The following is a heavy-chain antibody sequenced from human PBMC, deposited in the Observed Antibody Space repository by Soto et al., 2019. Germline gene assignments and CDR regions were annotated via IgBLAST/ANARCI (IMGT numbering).Heavy chain of an antibody. J-gene: IGHJ4*02. V-gene: IGHV3-74*01. CDR2: MTSDGSTT. Sequence: PGGSLRLSCAASGFTFGDYWMHWVRQAPGKGLEWVSRMTSDGSTTDYADSVKGRFTVSRDNAKNTLYLQMNSLRAEDTAVYFCATDEVDYWGPGTLVTVSS. CDR1: GFTFGDYW. CDR3: ATDEVDY.